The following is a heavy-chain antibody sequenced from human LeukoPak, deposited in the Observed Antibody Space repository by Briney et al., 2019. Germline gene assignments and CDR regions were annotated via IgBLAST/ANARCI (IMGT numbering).Heavy chain of an antibody. CDR3: ARGGAQQLEY. V-gene: IGHV3-7*04. J-gene: IGHJ4*02. Sequence: GESLKISCKGSGYSFTPYWIAWVRQAPGKGLEWVANTNQDGGEKYYVDSVKGRFTISRDNAENSLYLQMNSLRAEDTAVYYCARGGAQQLEYWGQGTLVTVSS. D-gene: IGHD6-13*01. CDR2: TNQDGGEK. CDR1: GYSFTPYW.